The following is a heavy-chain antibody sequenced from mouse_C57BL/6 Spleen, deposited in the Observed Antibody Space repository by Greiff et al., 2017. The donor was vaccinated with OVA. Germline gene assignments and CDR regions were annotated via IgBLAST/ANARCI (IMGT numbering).Heavy chain of an antibody. Sequence: EVMLVESGPELVKPGASVKMSCKASGYTFTDYNMHWVKQSHGKSLEWIGYINPNNGGTSYNQKFKGKATLTVNKSSSTAYMELRSLTSEDSAVYYCARGGGIDYYGSSYGFAYWGQGTLVTVSA. CDR2: INPNNGGT. J-gene: IGHJ3*01. CDR3: ARGGGIDYYGSSYGFAY. D-gene: IGHD1-1*01. V-gene: IGHV1-22*01. CDR1: GYTFTDYN.